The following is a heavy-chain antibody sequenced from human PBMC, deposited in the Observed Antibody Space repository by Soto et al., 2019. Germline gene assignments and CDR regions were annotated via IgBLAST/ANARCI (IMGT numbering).Heavy chain of an antibody. CDR1: GFSFSGSA. Sequence: EVQLVESGGGLVQPGGSLKLSCAASGFSFSGSAMHWVRQASGKGLEWVGRIKNKASNCATAYAASVKGRFTISRDDSPNTAYLQMNSLITEDTAVYFCTRLAYSTTWYGFDFWGHGTLVTVSS. D-gene: IGHD6-13*01. J-gene: IGHJ4*01. CDR2: IKNKASNCAT. CDR3: TRLAYSTTWYGFDF. V-gene: IGHV3-73*02.